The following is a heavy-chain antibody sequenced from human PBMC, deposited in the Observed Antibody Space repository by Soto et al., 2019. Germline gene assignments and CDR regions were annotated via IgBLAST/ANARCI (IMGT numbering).Heavy chain of an antibody. D-gene: IGHD5-18*01. CDR2: IIPIFGTA. J-gene: IGHJ6*02. CDR3: ARGNLEVSDTAMVPYYYYGMDV. V-gene: IGHV1-69*01. CDR1: GGTFSSYA. Sequence: QVQLVQSGAEVKKPGSSVKVSCKASGGTFSSYAISWVRQAPGQGLEWMGGIIPIFGTANYAQKFQGRVTITADESTSTAYMELSSLRSEDTAVYYCARGNLEVSDTAMVPYYYYGMDVWSQGTTVTVSS.